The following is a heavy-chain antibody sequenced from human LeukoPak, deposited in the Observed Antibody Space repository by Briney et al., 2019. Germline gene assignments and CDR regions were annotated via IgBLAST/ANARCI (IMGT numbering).Heavy chain of an antibody. Sequence: GGSLRLSCSASGFTFSSYSMSWVRQAPGKGLEWVSYISSSGSTIYYAASVKGRFIISRDNARKSVSLQMNSLRDEDTAVYYCARTTVFDYWGQGTLVTVSS. V-gene: IGHV3-48*02. D-gene: IGHD1-14*01. CDR3: ARTTVFDY. J-gene: IGHJ4*02. CDR1: GFTFSSYS. CDR2: ISSSGSTI.